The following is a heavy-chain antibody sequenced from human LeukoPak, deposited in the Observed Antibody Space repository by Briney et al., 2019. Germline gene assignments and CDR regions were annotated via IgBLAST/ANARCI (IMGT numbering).Heavy chain of an antibody. CDR1: GDSINSGGYY. J-gene: IGHJ4*02. Sequence: SQTLSLTCTVSGDSINSGGYYWSWIRQHPGKGLEWIGYIYYSGTTYYNPSLERRVTISVDTSENQFSLKLSSVTAADTAVYYCARSGLLYFDYWGQGTLVTVSS. CDR2: IYYSGTT. CDR3: ARSGLLYFDY. V-gene: IGHV4-31*03.